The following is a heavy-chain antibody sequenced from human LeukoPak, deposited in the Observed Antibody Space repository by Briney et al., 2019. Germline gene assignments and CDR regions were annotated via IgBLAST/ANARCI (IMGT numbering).Heavy chain of an antibody. CDR1: GLTFSNFA. CDR3: ARTAAGTFFDY. J-gene: IGHJ4*02. D-gene: IGHD6-13*01. V-gene: IGHV3-23*01. CDR2: ISGGGDST. Sequence: GGSLRLSCAASGLTFSNFAMSWVRQAPGKGLEWVSAISGGGDSTYYADSVKGRFTVSRDNSKNTLYLQMNSLRAEDTAVYYCARTAAGTFFDYWGQGTLVTVSS.